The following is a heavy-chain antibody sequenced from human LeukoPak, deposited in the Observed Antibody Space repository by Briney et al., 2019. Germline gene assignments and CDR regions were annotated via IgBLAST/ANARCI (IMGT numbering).Heavy chain of an antibody. Sequence: GGSLRLSCAASGFTFSSYSMNWVRQAPGKGLEWVANIKTDASEKNYADSVKGRFTISRDNAENSLYLQMNSLTAEDTAVYYCARLYGSASYNFDYWGRGTLVTVSS. J-gene: IGHJ4*02. D-gene: IGHD3-10*01. CDR2: IKTDASEK. CDR1: GFTFSSYS. V-gene: IGHV3-7*01. CDR3: ARLYGSASYNFDY.